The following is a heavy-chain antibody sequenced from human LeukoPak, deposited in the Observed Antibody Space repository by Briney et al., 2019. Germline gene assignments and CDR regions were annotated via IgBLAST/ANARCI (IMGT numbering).Heavy chain of an antibody. CDR2: MNPNSGNT. CDR3: AREMGNYGEENWFDP. V-gene: IGHV1-8*01. J-gene: IGHJ5*02. Sequence: ASVKVSCKASRYTFTSYDINWVRQATGQGLEWMGWMNPNSGNTGYAQKFQGRVTMTRNTSISTAYMELSSLRSEDTAVYYCAREMGNYGEENWFDPWGQGTLVTVSS. CDR1: RYTFTSYD. D-gene: IGHD4-11*01.